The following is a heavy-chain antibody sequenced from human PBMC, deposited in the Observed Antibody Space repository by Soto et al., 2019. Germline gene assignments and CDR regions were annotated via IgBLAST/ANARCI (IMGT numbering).Heavy chain of an antibody. CDR2: INHSGST. CDR3: ARDRRIAARPSWFDL. CDR1: GGSFSGYY. J-gene: IGHJ5*02. Sequence: SETLSLTCAVYGGSFSGYYWSWIRQPPGKGLEWIGEINHSGSTNYNPSLKSRVTISVDTSKNQFSLKLSSVTAADTAVYYCARDRRIAARPSWFDLWGQGTLVTVFS. V-gene: IGHV4-34*01. D-gene: IGHD6-6*01.